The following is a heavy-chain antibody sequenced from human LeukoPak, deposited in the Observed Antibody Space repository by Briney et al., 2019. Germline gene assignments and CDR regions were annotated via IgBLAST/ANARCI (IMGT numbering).Heavy chain of an antibody. CDR3: AGGAVAGTGDYYYYMDV. CDR1: GYTFTGYY. J-gene: IGHJ6*03. CDR2: INPNSGGT. D-gene: IGHD6-19*01. Sequence: ASVKVSCKASGYTFTGYYMHWVRQAPGQGLGWMGWINPNSGGTNYAQKFQGRVTMTRDTSISTAYMELSRLRSDDTAVYYCAGGAVAGTGDYYYYMDVWGKGTTVTISS. V-gene: IGHV1-2*02.